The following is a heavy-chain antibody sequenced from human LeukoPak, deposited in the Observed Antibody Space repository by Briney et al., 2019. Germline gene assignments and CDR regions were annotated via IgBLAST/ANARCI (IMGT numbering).Heavy chain of an antibody. J-gene: IGHJ4*02. D-gene: IGHD4-11*01. CDR1: GGTFSSYA. Sequence: ASVKVSCKASGGTFSSYAISWVRQAPGQGLEWMGRIIPILGIANYAQKFQGRVTITADKSTSTAYMELSSLRSEDTAVYYCARDYSNGPLDYWGQGTLVTVSS. CDR3: ARDYSNGPLDY. CDR2: IIPILGIA. V-gene: IGHV1-69*04.